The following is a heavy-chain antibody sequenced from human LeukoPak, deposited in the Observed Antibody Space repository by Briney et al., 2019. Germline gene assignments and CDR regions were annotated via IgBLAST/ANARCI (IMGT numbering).Heavy chain of an antibody. CDR3: ARPSYDYGDLPGAFDI. Sequence: PGRSLRLSCVASGFTFSSHAMHWVRQAPGKGLEWVAVISYDGSNKYYADSVKGRFTISRDNSKNTLYLQMNSLRAEDTAVYYCARPSYDYGDLPGAFDIWGQGTMVAVSS. V-gene: IGHV3-30-3*01. CDR2: ISYDGSNK. J-gene: IGHJ3*02. D-gene: IGHD4-17*01. CDR1: GFTFSSHA.